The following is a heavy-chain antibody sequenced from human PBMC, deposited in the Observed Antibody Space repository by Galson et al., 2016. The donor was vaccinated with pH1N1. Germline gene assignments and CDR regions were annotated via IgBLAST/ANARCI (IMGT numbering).Heavy chain of an antibody. J-gene: IGHJ4*02. CDR2: INNDATQT. CDR3: TRDGTDWNNNIDF. Sequence: SLRLSCAASGFTFSSFWMHWVRQVPGKGLVWVARINNDATQTFYADSVKGRFTISRDNSKNTLFLQINSLEADDTAIYYCTRDGTDWNNNIDFWGQGTLVTVSS. D-gene: IGHD1/OR15-1a*01. CDR1: GFTFSSFW. V-gene: IGHV3-74*01.